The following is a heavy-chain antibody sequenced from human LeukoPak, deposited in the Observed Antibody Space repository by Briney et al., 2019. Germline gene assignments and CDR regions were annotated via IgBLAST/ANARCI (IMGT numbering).Heavy chain of an antibody. Sequence: EASVKVSCKSSGFTFTDEYIHWVRQAPGQGLEWMGWINPSSGAINYARKFQGRVTLTRDTSISTAYMELSRLTSGDTAVYYCARDPKSQLLLDYWGQGTLVTVSS. J-gene: IGHJ4*02. CDR3: ARDPKSQLLLDY. CDR2: INPSSGAI. D-gene: IGHD2-2*01. CDR1: GFTFTDEY. V-gene: IGHV1-2*02.